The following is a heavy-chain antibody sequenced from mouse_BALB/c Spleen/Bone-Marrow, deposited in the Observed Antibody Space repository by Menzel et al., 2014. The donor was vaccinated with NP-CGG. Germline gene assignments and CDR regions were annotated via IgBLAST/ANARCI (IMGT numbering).Heavy chain of an antibody. CDR2: ISTGSSTI. J-gene: IGHJ2*01. CDR1: GFTFSSFG. CDR3: ARSGSSSGYFDY. V-gene: IGHV5-17*02. D-gene: IGHD1-1*01. Sequence: EVNLVESGGGLVQPGGSRTLSCAASGFTFSSFGTHWVRQAPEKGLEWVAYISTGSSTIYYADTVMGRFTISRDNPKNSMFLQMTSLRSEDAAMYYCARSGSSSGYFDYWGQGTTLTVSS.